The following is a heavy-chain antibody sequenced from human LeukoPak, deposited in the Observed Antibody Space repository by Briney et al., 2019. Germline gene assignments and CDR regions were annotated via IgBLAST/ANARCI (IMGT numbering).Heavy chain of an antibody. CDR1: GRSISSYY. V-gene: IGHV4-59*01. J-gene: IGHJ6*03. D-gene: IGHD3-3*01. Sequence: SVTLSLTCTVSGRSISSYYWSWIRQPPGKGREWIGYIYYSGSTNYNPSLKSRVTISVDTSKNQFSLKLSSVTAADTAAYYCARVPGSEGRLRFLESPRRGYYYYMDVWGKGTTVTVSS. CDR3: ARVPGSEGRLRFLESPRRGYYYYMDV. CDR2: IYYSGST.